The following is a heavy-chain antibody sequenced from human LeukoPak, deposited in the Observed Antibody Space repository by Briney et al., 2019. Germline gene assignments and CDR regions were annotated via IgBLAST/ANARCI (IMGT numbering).Heavy chain of an antibody. V-gene: IGHV3-21*01. D-gene: IGHD1-1*01. Sequence: GGSLRLSCAASGFTFSSYAMSWVRQAPGKGLEWVSAISGSSDNTYYADSVKGRFTISRDNAKNSLYLQMNSLRAEDTAVYYCARDSVQDSYYYYMDVWGKGTTVTVSS. CDR1: GFTFSSYA. CDR3: ARDSVQDSYYYYMDV. CDR2: ISGSSDNT. J-gene: IGHJ6*03.